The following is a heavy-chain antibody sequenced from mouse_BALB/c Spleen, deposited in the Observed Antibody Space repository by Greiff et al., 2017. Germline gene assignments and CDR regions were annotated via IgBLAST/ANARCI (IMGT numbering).Heavy chain of an antibody. D-gene: IGHD2-3*01. Sequence: VQVVESGAELVRPGTSVKVSCKASGYAFTNYLIEWVKQRPGQGLEWIGVINPGSGGTNYNEKFKGKATLTADKSSSTAYMQLSSLTSDDSAVYFCARSLYDGPFAYWGQGTLVTVSA. CDR3: ARSLYDGPFAY. CDR2: INPGSGGT. V-gene: IGHV1-54*03. J-gene: IGHJ3*01. CDR1: GYAFTNYL.